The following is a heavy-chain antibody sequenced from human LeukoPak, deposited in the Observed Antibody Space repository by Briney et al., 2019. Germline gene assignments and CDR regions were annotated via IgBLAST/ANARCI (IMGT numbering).Heavy chain of an antibody. J-gene: IGHJ4*02. V-gene: IGHV4-59*01. Sequence: PSETLSLTCTVSGGSISSYYWSWIRQPPGKGLEWIGNIYYSGSTSYNPSLKSRVTISVDTSKNQFSLKLSSVTAADTAVYYCARDFDSGWYDYWGQGTLDTVSS. CDR1: GGSISSYY. D-gene: IGHD6-19*01. CDR3: ARDFDSGWYDY. CDR2: IYYSGST.